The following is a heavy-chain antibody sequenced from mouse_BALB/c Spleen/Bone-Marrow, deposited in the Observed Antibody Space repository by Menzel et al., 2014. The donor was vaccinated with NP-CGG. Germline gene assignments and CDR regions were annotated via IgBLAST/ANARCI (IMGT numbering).Heavy chain of an antibody. J-gene: IGHJ1*01. D-gene: IGHD2-4*01. CDR1: GFNIKDIY. CDR3: ARYDYGWYFSV. Sequence: VQLQQPGAELVKPGASVKLPCTASGFNIKDIYMHWVKQRPEQGLEWIGRIDPANGNTKYDPKFQGKATITADTSSNTAYLQLSSLTSEDTAVYYCARYDYGWYFSVWGAGTTVTVSS. V-gene: IGHV14-3*02. CDR2: IDPANGNT.